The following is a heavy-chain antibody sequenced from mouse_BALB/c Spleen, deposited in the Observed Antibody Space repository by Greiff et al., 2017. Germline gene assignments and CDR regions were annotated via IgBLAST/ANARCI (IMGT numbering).Heavy chain of an antibody. J-gene: IGHJ3*01. V-gene: IGHV5-6*02. CDR2: ISSGGSYT. Sequence: EVMLVESGGDLVKPGGSLKLSCAASGFTFSSYGMSWVRQTPDKRLEWVATISSGGSYTYYPDSVKGRFTISRDNAKNTLFLQMTSLRSEDTAMYYCARSQYGNYAWFAYWGQGTLVTVSA. CDR3: ARSQYGNYAWFAY. D-gene: IGHD2-10*02. CDR1: GFTFSSYG.